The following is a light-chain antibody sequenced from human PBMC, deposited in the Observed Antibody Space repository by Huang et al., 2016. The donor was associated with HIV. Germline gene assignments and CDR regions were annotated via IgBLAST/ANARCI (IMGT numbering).Light chain of an antibody. CDR3: QQFGSSPPYS. J-gene: IGKJ2*03. Sequence: EILLTQSPDTLSLSPGERATLSCRASQSVNNNYLAWYQQKPGQAPRRLSYRASTRATGIPDRFSGSGSGTDFTLTISRLEPDDFAVYYCQQFGSSPPYSFGQGTKLEIK. V-gene: IGKV3-20*01. CDR1: QSVNNNY. CDR2: RAS.